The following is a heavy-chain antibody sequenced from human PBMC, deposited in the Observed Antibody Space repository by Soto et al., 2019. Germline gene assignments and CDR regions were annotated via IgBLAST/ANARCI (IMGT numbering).Heavy chain of an antibody. CDR2: IYYSGST. CDR1: GGSISSSSYY. V-gene: IGHV4-39*01. J-gene: IGHJ4*02. CDR3: ARVGYCSGGSCYASRTYFDY. D-gene: IGHD2-15*01. Sequence: PSETLSLTCTVSGGSISSSSYYWGWIRQPPGKGLEWIRTIYYSGSTYYNPSLKSRVTISVDTSKNQFSLKLTSVTAADTAVYYCARVGYCSGGSCYASRTYFDYWGRGTLVTVSS.